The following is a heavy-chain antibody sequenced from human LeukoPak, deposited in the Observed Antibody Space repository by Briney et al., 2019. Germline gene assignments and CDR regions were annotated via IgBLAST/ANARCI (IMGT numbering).Heavy chain of an antibody. CDR3: TRTVLDCTHGVCYDY. CDR2: ISPYNVNT. J-gene: IGHJ4*02. Sequence: GASVKVSCKVSGYTLTELSMHWVRQAPGQGLEWMGWISPYNVNTHYAQKFQGRVTVTADTSTSTAYMELRSLTSDDTAVYYCTRTVLDCTHGVCYDYWGQGTLVTVSS. V-gene: IGHV1-18*01. D-gene: IGHD2-8*01. CDR1: GYTLTELS.